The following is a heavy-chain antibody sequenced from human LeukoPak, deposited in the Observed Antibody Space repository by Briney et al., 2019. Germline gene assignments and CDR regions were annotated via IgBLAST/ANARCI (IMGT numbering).Heavy chain of an antibody. Sequence: GGSLRLSCAASGFTFSDYYMSWIRQAPGKGLEWVSYISSSGSTIYYADSVKGRFTISRDDAKNSLYLQMNSLRAEDTAVYYCASEYYDFWSGHFDYWGQGTLVTVSS. CDR2: ISSSGSTI. J-gene: IGHJ4*02. CDR3: ASEYYDFWSGHFDY. D-gene: IGHD3-3*01. CDR1: GFTFSDYY. V-gene: IGHV3-11*04.